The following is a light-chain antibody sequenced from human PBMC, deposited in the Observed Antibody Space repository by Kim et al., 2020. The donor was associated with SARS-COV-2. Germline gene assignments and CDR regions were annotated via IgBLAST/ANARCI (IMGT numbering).Light chain of an antibody. V-gene: IGKV1-39*01. J-gene: IGKJ4*01. CDR2: GAS. CDR1: QSISRY. Sequence: ATVGDRVTITCRASQSISRYLNWYQQKPGKAPKLLIYGASSLQSGVPSRFSGSGYATDFTLTISSMQPEDFATYYCKQSHSIPLTFGGGTKVDIK. CDR3: KQSHSIPLT.